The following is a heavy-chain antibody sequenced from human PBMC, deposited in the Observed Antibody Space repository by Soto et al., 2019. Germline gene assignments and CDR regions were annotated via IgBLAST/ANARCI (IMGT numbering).Heavy chain of an antibody. D-gene: IGHD6-19*01. Sequence: SQTLSLTCAISGDSVSSNSAAWNWIRQSPSRGLEWLGRTYYRSKWYNNYAVSVKSRITIKPDTSKNQFSLQLNSVTPEDTAMYYCAREKWLVEDRYYGMDVWGQGTKVTVSS. CDR2: TYYRSKWYN. V-gene: IGHV6-1*01. CDR1: GDSVSSNSAA. J-gene: IGHJ6*02. CDR3: AREKWLVEDRYYGMDV.